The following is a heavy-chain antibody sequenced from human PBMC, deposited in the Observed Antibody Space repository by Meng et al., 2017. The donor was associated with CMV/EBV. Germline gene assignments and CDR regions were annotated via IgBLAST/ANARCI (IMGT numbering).Heavy chain of an antibody. J-gene: IGHJ6*02. Sequence: SVKVSCKASGGTFSSYAISWVRQAPGQGLEWMGGIIPILGIANYAQKFQGRVTITADKSTSTAYMDLRDLRFDDTAVYYCARARVDDVLTGYLPQGDVYYYGMDVWGLGTTVTVSS. D-gene: IGHD3-9*01. CDR2: IIPILGIA. CDR1: GGTFSSYA. CDR3: ARARVDDVLTGYLPQGDVYYYGMDV. V-gene: IGHV1-69*10.